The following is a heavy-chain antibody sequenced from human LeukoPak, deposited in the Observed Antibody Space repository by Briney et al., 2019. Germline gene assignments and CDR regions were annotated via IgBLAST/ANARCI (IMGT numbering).Heavy chain of an antibody. J-gene: IGHJ4*02. D-gene: IGHD2-8*01. CDR2: ISSSSSYI. CDR1: GFTFSSYS. Sequence: SPGGSLGLSCAASGFTFSSYSMNWVRQAPGKGLEWVSSISSSSSYIYYADSVKGRFTISRDNAKNSLYLQMNSLRAEDTAVYYCAREVSDYFDYWGQGNLVTVSS. V-gene: IGHV3-21*01. CDR3: AREVSDYFDY.